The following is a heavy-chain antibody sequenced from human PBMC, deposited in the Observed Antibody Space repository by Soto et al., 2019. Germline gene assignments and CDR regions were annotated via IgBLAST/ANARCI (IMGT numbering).Heavy chain of an antibody. J-gene: IGHJ5*02. CDR3: ASTAITMVRGVIKAWFDP. CDR1: GGSISSYY. CDR2: IYYSGST. Sequence: SETLSLICTVSGGSISSYYWSWIRQPPGKGLEWIGYIYYSGSTNYNPSLKSRVTISVDTSKNQFSLKLSSVTAADTAVYYCASTAITMVRGVIKAWFDPWGQGTLVTVSS. D-gene: IGHD3-10*01. V-gene: IGHV4-59*01.